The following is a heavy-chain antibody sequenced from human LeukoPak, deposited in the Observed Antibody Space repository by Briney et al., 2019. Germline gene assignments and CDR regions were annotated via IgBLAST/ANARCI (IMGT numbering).Heavy chain of an antibody. CDR2: VSYDGSNK. CDR3: ARDHYDSSGYLFDY. CDR1: GFTFSSYS. Sequence: GGSLRLSCAASGFTFSSYSMNWVRQAPGKGLEWVAVVSYDGSNKYYADSVKGRFTISRDNSKNTPYLQMNSLRAEDTAVYYCARDHYDSSGYLFDYWGQGTLVTVSS. D-gene: IGHD3-22*01. V-gene: IGHV3-30*03. J-gene: IGHJ4*02.